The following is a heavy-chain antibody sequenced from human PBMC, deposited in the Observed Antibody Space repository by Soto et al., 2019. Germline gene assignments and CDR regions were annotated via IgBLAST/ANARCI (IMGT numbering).Heavy chain of an antibody. CDR1: GGSTSSYY. CDR2: IYYSGST. CDR3: ASLGYCISTSCYDGDYYYYDMDV. J-gene: IGHJ6*02. D-gene: IGHD2-2*01. V-gene: IGHV4-59*08. Sequence: PSETLSLTCSVSGGSTSSYYWSWIRQPPGKGLEWIGYIYYSGSTDYSPSLKSRVTMSIDTSQNQFSLKLSSVTAADTAVYYCASLGYCISTSCYDGDYYYYDMDVWGQGTTVTVSS.